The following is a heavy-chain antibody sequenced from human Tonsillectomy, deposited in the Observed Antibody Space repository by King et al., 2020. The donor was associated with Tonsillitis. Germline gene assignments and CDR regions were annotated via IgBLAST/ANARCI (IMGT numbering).Heavy chain of an antibody. CDR2: INPSGGST. D-gene: IGHD1-26*01. CDR3: AGVSGSYSAFDY. Sequence: QLVQSGAEVKKPGASVKVSCKASGYTFTTYYMHWVRQAPGQGLEWMGIINPSGGSTSYAQKFQGRVTMTRDTSTSTVYMELSSLRSEDTAVYYCAGVSGSYSAFDYWGQGTLVTVSS. V-gene: IGHV1-46*01. CDR1: GYTFTTYY. J-gene: IGHJ4*02.